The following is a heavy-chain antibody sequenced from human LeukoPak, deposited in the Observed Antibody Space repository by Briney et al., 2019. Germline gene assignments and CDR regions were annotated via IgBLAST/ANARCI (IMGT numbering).Heavy chain of an antibody. CDR3: ARTTMVRGVTRHFDY. CDR1: GYSSTSYW. CDR2: IYPGDSDT. D-gene: IGHD3-10*01. Sequence: GESLKISCKGSGYSSTSYWIGWVRQMPGKGLEWMGIIYPGDSDTRYSPSFQGQVTISADKSISTAYLQWSGLKASDTAMYYCARTTMVRGVTRHFDYWGQGTLVTVSS. V-gene: IGHV5-51*01. J-gene: IGHJ4*02.